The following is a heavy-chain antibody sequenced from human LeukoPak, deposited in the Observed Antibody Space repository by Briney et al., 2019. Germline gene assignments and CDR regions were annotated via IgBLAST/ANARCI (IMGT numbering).Heavy chain of an antibody. V-gene: IGHV1-18*01. J-gene: IGHJ4*02. CDR3: ARDRGVAVSGVSWD. D-gene: IGHD6-19*01. CDR2: ISPYNGNT. CDR1: GYTFTNCG. Sequence: ASGKVSCKASGYTFTNCGINWVRQAPGQGLEWMGWISPYNGNTNYAQNLQGRVTVTTDTSTSTAYMELRSLRSDDTAVYYCARDRGVAVSGVSWDWGQGTLVTVSS.